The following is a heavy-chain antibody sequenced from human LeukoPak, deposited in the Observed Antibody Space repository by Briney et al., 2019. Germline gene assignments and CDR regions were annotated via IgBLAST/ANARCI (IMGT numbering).Heavy chain of an antibody. D-gene: IGHD4-23*01. CDR3: ASDFGGHDDF. V-gene: IGHV3-74*01. CDR2: MNTDGSRT. Sequence: PGGSLRLSCAASGFTFSRYWMHWGRQAPGKGLVWVSRMNTDGSRTDYADSVKGRFTISRDNAKNTLYLQMNSLGVEDTAVYSCASDFGGHDDFWGQGILVTVSS. J-gene: IGHJ4*02. CDR1: GFTFSRYW.